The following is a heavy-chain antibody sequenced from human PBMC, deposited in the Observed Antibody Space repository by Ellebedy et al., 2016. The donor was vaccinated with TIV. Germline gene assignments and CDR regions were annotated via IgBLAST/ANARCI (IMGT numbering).Heavy chain of an antibody. CDR2: ISYNGGNK. CDR3: ARGSNSGSYNDLDY. Sequence: GGSLRLSCAASGFTFSNYAMDRVRQAPGKGLEWVAVISYNGGNKYYADSVKGRFTISRDSSKNTLDLQMNSLRAEDTAVYYCARGSNSGSYNDLDYWGQGSLVTVSS. V-gene: IGHV3-30-3*01. CDR1: GFTFSNYA. D-gene: IGHD1-26*01. J-gene: IGHJ4*02.